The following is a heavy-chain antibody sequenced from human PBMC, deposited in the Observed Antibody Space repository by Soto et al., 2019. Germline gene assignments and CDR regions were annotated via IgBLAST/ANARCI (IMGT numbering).Heavy chain of an antibody. CDR1: GFSLTTDRVG. CDR2: IYWDDSK. CDR3: AHAYGGRSLY. D-gene: IGHD1-26*01. J-gene: IGHJ4*02. V-gene: IGHV2-5*02. Sequence: QITLKESGPTLVKPTQPLTLTCTFPGFSLTTDRVGVGWIRQPPGEALEWLAVIYWDDSKTYRPSLESRLTITKDTSKNQVALTMTNMDSLDTATYYCAHAYGGRSLYWGQGTLVTVSS.